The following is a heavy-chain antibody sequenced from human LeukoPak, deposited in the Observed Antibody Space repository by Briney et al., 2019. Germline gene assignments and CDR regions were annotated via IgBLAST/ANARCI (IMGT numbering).Heavy chain of an antibody. D-gene: IGHD5-24*01. J-gene: IGHJ4*02. Sequence: SETLSLTCTVSGASINSRDYYWGWIRQPPGKGLEWIGSIYYSGSTYYNPSLKSRVTISVDTSKNQFSLKLSSVTAADTAVYYCARVRDGYNYDFDYWGQGTLVTVSS. CDR3: ARVRDGYNYDFDY. CDR1: GASINSRDYY. CDR2: IYYSGST. V-gene: IGHV4-39*07.